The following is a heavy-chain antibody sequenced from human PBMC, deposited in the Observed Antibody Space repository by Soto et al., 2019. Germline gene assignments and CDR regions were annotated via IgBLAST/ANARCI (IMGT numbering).Heavy chain of an antibody. CDR1: VDSITTYY. CDR3: ARYSNNWFQTEGMDV. CDR2: IDASGNT. V-gene: IGHV4-4*07. Sequence: SSETLSLTCTVSVDSITTYYWSWIRQPAGKGLEWIGRIDASGNTNYTPSLNSRVTMSIDTSKKQFSLKLTSVTAADTAIYYCARYSNNWFQTEGMDVWGQGTTVTVSS. D-gene: IGHD6-13*01. J-gene: IGHJ6*02.